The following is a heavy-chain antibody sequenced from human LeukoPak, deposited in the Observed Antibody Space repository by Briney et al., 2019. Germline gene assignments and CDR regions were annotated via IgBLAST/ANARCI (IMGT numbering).Heavy chain of an antibody. CDR3: ARGLITAADLYDY. D-gene: IGHD6-13*01. Sequence: ASVKVSCKASGGSFSSYAHTWVRQAPGQGLEWMGSVIPLFASTKYAQKFQGRVTITTDESTDTVYMELSSLRSEDTAVYYCARGLITAADLYDYWGQGTLVTVSS. J-gene: IGHJ4*02. CDR2: VIPLFAST. CDR1: GGSFSSYA. V-gene: IGHV1-69*05.